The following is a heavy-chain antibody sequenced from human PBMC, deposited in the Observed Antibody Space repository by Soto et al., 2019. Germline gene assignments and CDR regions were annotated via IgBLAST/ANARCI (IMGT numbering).Heavy chain of an antibody. Sequence: PSETLSLTCTVCGGSISSGDYYWSWIRQPPGKGLEWIAYIHNSVSTHYNPSLKSRVTISVDTSKNQFSLKLSSVTAADTAVYYCARPRYSGSYFFDYWGQGILVTVSS. CDR3: ARPRYSGSYFFDY. CDR2: IHNSVST. V-gene: IGHV4-30-4*01. CDR1: GGSISSGDYY. J-gene: IGHJ4*02. D-gene: IGHD1-26*01.